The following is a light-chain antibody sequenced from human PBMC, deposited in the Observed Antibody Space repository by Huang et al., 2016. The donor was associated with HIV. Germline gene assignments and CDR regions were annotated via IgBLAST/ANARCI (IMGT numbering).Light chain of an antibody. V-gene: IGKV1-39*01. CDR3: QQSYASPPT. CDR2: TTS. CDR1: QNISTY. Sequence: DIQMTQFPSSLSASVGDRVTITCRASQNISTYINWYHQKPGRAPKLLIHTTSNLHSEVPSRFSGSGSGTTFRFTIASLHLDDRATYFCQQSYASPPTFGQGTKVEV. J-gene: IGKJ1*01.